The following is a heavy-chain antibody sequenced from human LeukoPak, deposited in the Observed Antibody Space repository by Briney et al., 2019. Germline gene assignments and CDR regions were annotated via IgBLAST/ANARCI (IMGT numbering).Heavy chain of an antibody. CDR1: GFTISNNY. J-gene: IGHJ3*02. Sequence: GGSLRLSCAASGFTISNNYMIWVRQAPGKGLEWVSVFYSGGKTYYADSVKGRFTISGDNSKNTLFLQMNSLRAEDTAVYYCARGGARGTSNINAFNIWGQGTMVTVSS. V-gene: IGHV3-53*01. CDR2: FYSGGKT. D-gene: IGHD1-1*01. CDR3: ARGGARGTSNINAFNI.